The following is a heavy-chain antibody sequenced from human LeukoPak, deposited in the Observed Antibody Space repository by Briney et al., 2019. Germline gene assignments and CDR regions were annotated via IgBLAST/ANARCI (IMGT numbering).Heavy chain of an antibody. J-gene: IGHJ4*02. Sequence: PSETLSLTCTVSGGSISSGGYYWSWIRQHPGKGLEWIGYIYYSGSTYYNPSLKSRVTISVDTSKNQFSLKLSSVTAADTAVYYCARATVVVVDYWGQGTLVTVSS. D-gene: IGHD2-15*01. CDR1: GGSISSGGYY. V-gene: IGHV4-31*03. CDR2: IYYSGST. CDR3: ARATVVVVDY.